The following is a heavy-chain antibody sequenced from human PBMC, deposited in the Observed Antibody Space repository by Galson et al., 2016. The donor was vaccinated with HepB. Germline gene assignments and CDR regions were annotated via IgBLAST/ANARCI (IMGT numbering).Heavy chain of an antibody. J-gene: IGHJ6*03. D-gene: IGHD2-2*01. CDR3: ARRNTGVVPAAVPYFYYYMDV. V-gene: IGHV3-11*06. Sequence: PGKGLEWVSYITGSSSYTNYADSVKGRFTISRDNAKNSLYLQMNSLRAEDTAVYYCARRNTGVVPAAVPYFYYYMDVWGKGTTVTVSS. CDR2: ITGSSSYT.